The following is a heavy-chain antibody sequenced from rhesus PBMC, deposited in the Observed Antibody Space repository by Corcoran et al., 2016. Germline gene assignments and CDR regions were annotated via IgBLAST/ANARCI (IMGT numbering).Heavy chain of an antibody. D-gene: IGHD4-29*01. J-gene: IGHJ4*01. CDR1: GFSISTSGMG. CDR2: IYWEDAK. Sequence: QVTLKESGPALVKPTQTLTLTCTFSGFSISTSGMGVGWIRQPPGKALEWLALIYWEDAKYSSKTLKSSLTISKNTSKNQVVLTMTNMDPRETATYYCARHDWGSSYSFDYWGQGVLVTVSS. V-gene: IGHV2-174*01. CDR3: ARHDWGSSYSFDY.